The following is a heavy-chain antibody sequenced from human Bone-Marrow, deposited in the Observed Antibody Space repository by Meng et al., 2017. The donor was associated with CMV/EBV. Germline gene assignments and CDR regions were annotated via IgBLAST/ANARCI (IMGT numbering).Heavy chain of an antibody. J-gene: IGHJ4*02. D-gene: IGHD2-21*01. CDR3: ARDRRMLSGGDCYDY. CDR1: GYSFTGYY. Sequence: ASVKVSCKASGYSFTGYYMHWVRQAPGQGLEWMGWINPTSGGTNHAQKFQGRVTMTRDTSISTAYMELSRLRSDDTAVYYCARDRRMLSGGDCYDYWGQRTLVTVAS. V-gene: IGHV1-2*02. CDR2: INPTSGGT.